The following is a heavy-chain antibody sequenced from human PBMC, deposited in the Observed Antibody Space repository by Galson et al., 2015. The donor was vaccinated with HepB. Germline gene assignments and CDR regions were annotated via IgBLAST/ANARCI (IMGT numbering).Heavy chain of an antibody. CDR3: AKDRRTCGVWSDVY. V-gene: IGHV3-23*01. D-gene: IGHD2-8*02. Sequence: SLRLSCAASGFNFNSYAMTWVRQAPGKGLEWVSSISGSGENTYYADSVKGRFTISRDNSMNTLYLQMNSLTVEDTAVYYCAKDRRTCGVWSDVYWVQGSLATVSS. CDR2: ISGSGENT. J-gene: IGHJ4*02. CDR1: GFNFNSYA.